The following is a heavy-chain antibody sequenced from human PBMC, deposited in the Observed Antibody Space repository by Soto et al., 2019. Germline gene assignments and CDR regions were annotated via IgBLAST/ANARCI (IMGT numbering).Heavy chain of an antibody. CDR2: IRHDGSEE. CDR1: GFSLNTYW. Sequence: PGGSLRLSWAASGFSLNTYWMSWVRQAPGKGLEWVATIRHDGSEEYYLGSVRGRFTISRDNANNSLNLQMDSLRAEDTAVYYCARGGYTYGRFDHWGQGTLVPVSS. D-gene: IGHD5-18*01. J-gene: IGHJ5*02. CDR3: ARGGYTYGRFDH. V-gene: IGHV3-7*04.